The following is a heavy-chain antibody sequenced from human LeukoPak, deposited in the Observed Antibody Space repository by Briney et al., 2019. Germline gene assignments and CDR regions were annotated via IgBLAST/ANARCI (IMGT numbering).Heavy chain of an antibody. Sequence: GGSLRLSCAASGFAFSSYAMSWVRQAPGKGLEWVSAISGSGGSTYYADSVKGRFTISRDNSKNTLYLQMNSLRAEDTAVYYCAKDNIRLIAIAGVWGQGTLVTVSS. CDR1: GFAFSSYA. CDR2: ISGSGGST. D-gene: IGHD6-13*01. CDR3: AKDNIRLIAIAGV. V-gene: IGHV3-23*01. J-gene: IGHJ4*02.